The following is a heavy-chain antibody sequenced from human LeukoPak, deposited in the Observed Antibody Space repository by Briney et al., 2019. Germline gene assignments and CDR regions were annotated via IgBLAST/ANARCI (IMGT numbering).Heavy chain of an antibody. Sequence: PGGSLRLSCAASGFTFSSYSMNWVRQAPGKGLEWVSSISSSSSYIYYADSVKGRFTISRDNAKNSLYLQMNSLRAEDTAVYYCAREGTGYSYGQGFDYWGQGTLVTVSS. CDR3: AREGTGYSYGQGFDY. D-gene: IGHD5-18*01. CDR2: ISSSSSYI. V-gene: IGHV3-21*04. J-gene: IGHJ4*02. CDR1: GFTFSSYS.